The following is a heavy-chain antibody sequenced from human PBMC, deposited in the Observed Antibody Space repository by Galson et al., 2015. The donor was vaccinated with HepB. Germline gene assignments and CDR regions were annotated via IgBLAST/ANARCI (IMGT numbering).Heavy chain of an antibody. CDR3: ARGPPQIRYLERKHLLH. D-gene: IGHD3-9*01. V-gene: IGHV4-39*07. CDR1: GGSISGSSYY. CDR2: INHTGTI. Sequence: SETLSLTCTVSGGSISGSSYYWGWIRQSPVKGLEWIGEINHTGTINYNPSLKSRVTISEDTSKDQFSLRLTSVTAADTAVYYCARGPPQIRYLERKHLLHWGQGTLVTVSS. J-gene: IGHJ4*02.